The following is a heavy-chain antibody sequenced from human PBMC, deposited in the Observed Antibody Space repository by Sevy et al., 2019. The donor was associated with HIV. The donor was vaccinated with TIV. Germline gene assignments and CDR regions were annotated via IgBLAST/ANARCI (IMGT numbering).Heavy chain of an antibody. D-gene: IGHD2-15*01. CDR1: GYSFTSYW. Sequence: GESLKISCKGSGYSFTSYWIGWVRQMPGKGLEWMGIIYPGDSDTRYSPSFQGQVTISADKSISTAYLQWSSLKASDTAMYYCARQGRRGRYCSGGSCPDYWGQRTLVTVSS. J-gene: IGHJ4*02. CDR3: ARQGRRGRYCSGGSCPDY. V-gene: IGHV5-51*01. CDR2: IYPGDSDT.